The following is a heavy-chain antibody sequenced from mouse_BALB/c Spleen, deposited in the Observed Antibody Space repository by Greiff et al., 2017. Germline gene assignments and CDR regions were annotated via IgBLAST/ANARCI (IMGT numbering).Heavy chain of an antibody. V-gene: IGHV1S127*01. CDR2: IDPSDSET. D-gene: IGHD3-2*01. CDR1: GYSFTSYW. Sequence: VQLQQSGPQLVRPGASVKISCKASGYSFTSYWMHWVKQRPGQGLEWIGMIDPSDSETRLNQKFKDKATLTVDKSSSTAYMQLSSPTSEDSAVYYCARGDSSGYVLDYWGQGTTLTVSS. J-gene: IGHJ2*01. CDR3: ARGDSSGYVLDY.